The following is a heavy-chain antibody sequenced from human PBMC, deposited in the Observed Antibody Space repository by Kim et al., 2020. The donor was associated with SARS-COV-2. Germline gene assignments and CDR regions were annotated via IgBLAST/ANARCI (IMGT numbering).Heavy chain of an antibody. CDR2: IYYSGST. J-gene: IGHJ4*02. CDR3: ARPAVEMATILY. V-gene: IGHV4-39*01. Sequence: SETLSLTCTVSGGSISSSSYYWGWIRQPPGKGLEWIGSIYYSGSTYYNPSLKSRVTISVDTSKNQFSLKLSSVTAADTAVYYCARPAVEMATILYWGQGTLVTVSS. CDR1: GGSISSSSYY. D-gene: IGHD5-12*01.